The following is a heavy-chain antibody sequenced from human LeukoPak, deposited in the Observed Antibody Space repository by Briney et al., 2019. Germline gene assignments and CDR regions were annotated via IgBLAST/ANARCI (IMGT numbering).Heavy chain of an antibody. D-gene: IGHD2-21*01. CDR2: ISTSSSYI. Sequence: GGSLRLSCTASGFTFSSYSMNWVRQAPGKGLEWVSSISTSSSYIYYADSVKGRFTISRDNARNSLYLQMNTLRAEDTAVYYCARGKHIVVDLDGAFDIWGQGTMVTVSS. CDR3: ARGKHIVVDLDGAFDI. CDR1: GFTFSSYS. V-gene: IGHV3-21*01. J-gene: IGHJ3*02.